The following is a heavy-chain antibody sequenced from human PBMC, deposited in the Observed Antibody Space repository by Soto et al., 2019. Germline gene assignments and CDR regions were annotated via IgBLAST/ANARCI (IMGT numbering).Heavy chain of an antibody. Sequence: QAQLEQSGGXVKXXXXXXXVSCKASRVAFXXXIVTWVRQAPGLGLEXXGGIIPIFCTANYAQKFQGRVTITADESTSTSYMEVNNLRSEDTAVYYCAKVRYSSPMGYYYGMDVWGQGTTVTVSS. CDR1: RVAFXXXI. CDR2: IIPIFCTA. V-gene: IGHV1-69*01. D-gene: IGHD6-19*01. J-gene: IGHJ6*02. CDR3: AKVRYSSPMGYYYGMDV.